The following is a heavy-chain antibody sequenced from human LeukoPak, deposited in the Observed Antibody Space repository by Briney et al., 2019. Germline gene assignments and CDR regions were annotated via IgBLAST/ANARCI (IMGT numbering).Heavy chain of an antibody. CDR2: IYPDGTT. CDR1: GFTFSDNH. Sequence: GGSLRLSCAASGFTFSDNHLSWVSQAPGKGLEWVSFIYPDGTTYYSDSVTGRFTISRDSAKHTVYLQMDSLTAEDTALYYCARGSFLNVWGQGTLVTVSS. J-gene: IGHJ4*02. V-gene: IGHV3-53*01. CDR3: ARGSFLNV.